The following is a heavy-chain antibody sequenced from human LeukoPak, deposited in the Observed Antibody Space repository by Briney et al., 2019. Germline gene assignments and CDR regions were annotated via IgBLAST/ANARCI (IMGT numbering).Heavy chain of an antibody. D-gene: IGHD3-22*01. V-gene: IGHV3-21*01. CDR1: GFTFNNYN. J-gene: IGHJ6*03. CDR2: ITSSGTYI. CDR3: ARDPYSGYYGNYYYYMDV. Sequence: GGSLRLSCAAFGFTFNNYNMNWLRQGPGQALEWVSSITSSGTYIFYAGSVKVRFTISRDNAEYSLYLQMNSLGPEDTAVYYCARDPYSGYYGNYYYYMDVWGKGTTVTISS.